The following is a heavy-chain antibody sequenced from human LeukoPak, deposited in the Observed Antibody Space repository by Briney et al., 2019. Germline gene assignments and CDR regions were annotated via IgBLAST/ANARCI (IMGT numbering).Heavy chain of an antibody. CDR1: GGSISSYY. D-gene: IGHD3-10*01. J-gene: IGHJ3*02. V-gene: IGHV4-59*08. Sequence: SETLSLTCTVSGGSISSYYWSWIRQPPGKGLEWIGYIYYSGSTNYNPSLKSRVTISVDTSKNQFSLKLSSVTAADTAVYYCARHVYGSGSYYNPVDIWGQGTMVTVSS. CDR3: ARHVYGSGSYYNPVDI. CDR2: IYYSGST.